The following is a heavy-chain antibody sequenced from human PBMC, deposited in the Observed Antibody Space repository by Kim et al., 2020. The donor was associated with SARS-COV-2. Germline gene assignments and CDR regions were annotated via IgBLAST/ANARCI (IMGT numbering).Heavy chain of an antibody. CDR1: GGSFSGSF. V-gene: IGHV4-34*01. CDR3: ARGRSARGPAGGYFVSFGMGV. J-gene: IGHJ6*02. CDR2: INERGTT. Sequence: SETLSLTCAVYGGSFSGSFWSWIRQSPGKGLEWIGEINERGTTNYNPSLKSRVTISVDRSKNQLSLKLTSMTVADTAVYFCARGRSARGPAGGYFVSFGMGVWGQGTTVAVSS. D-gene: IGHD3-10*01.